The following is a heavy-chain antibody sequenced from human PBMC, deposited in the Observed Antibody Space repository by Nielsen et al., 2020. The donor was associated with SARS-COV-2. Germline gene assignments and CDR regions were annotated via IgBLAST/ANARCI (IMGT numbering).Heavy chain of an antibody. CDR2: ISSSSSYI. V-gene: IGHV3-21*04. CDR1: GFTFSSYS. J-gene: IGHJ5*02. D-gene: IGHD3-16*02. CDR3: AKEVKEFGGVIVYNWFDP. Sequence: GESLKISCAASGFTFSSYSMDWVRQAPGKGLEWVSSISSSSSYIYYADSVKGRFTISRDNAKNSLYLQMNSLRAEDTALYYCAKEVKEFGGVIVYNWFDPWGQGTLVTVSS.